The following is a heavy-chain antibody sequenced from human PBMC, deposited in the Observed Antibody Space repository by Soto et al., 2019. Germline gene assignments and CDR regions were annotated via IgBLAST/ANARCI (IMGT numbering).Heavy chain of an antibody. V-gene: IGHV1-46*01. CDR1: GYTFTSYY. J-gene: IGHJ5*02. Sequence: ASVKVSCKASGYTFTSYYMHWVRQAPGQGLEWMGIINPSGGSTSYAQKFQGRVTMTRDTSTSTVYMELSSLRSEDTAVYYRARREHNIAAAGNRWFDPWGQGTLVTVSS. CDR2: INPSGGST. D-gene: IGHD6-13*01. CDR3: ARREHNIAAAGNRWFDP.